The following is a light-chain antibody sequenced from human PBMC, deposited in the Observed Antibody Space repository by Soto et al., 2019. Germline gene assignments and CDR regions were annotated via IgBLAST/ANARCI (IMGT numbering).Light chain of an antibody. Sequence: EIVMTQSPATLSVSPGERATLSCRASQSVSTNLAWYQQKPGQAPRLLIYGASTRATGIPARFSGSGSGTEFTLTISSLQSEDFAIYYCQQYKNWPPVTFGRGTKVEIK. V-gene: IGKV3-15*01. CDR2: GAS. CDR3: QQYKNWPPVT. CDR1: QSVSTN. J-gene: IGKJ4*01.